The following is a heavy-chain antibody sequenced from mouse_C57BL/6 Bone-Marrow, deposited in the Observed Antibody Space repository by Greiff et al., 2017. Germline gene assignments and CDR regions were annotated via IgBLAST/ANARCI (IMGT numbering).Heavy chain of an antibody. CDR1: GYTFTNYW. V-gene: IGHV1-63*01. CDR2: IYSGGGYT. D-gene: IGHD1-1*01. J-gene: IGHJ1*03. CDR3: ASYYYGSSYGYFDV. Sequence: VQLVESGAELVRPGTSVKMSCKASGYTFTNYWIGWAKQRPGHGLEWIGDIYSGGGYTNYNEKFKGKATLTADKSSSTAYMQFSSLTSEDSAIYYCASYYYGSSYGYFDVWGTGTTVTVSS.